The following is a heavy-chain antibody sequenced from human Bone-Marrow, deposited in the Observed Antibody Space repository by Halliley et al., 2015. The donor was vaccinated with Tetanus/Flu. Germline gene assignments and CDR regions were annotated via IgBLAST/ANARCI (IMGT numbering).Heavy chain of an antibody. V-gene: IGHV3-33*05. CDR3: AKGSGSYYRGWDDY. Sequence: WVAGISYDGRSKDHADPVKGRSSISRDNSKNTVYLQMNGLRAEDTAVYYCAKGSGSYYRGWDDYWGQGTLVTVSS. CDR2: ISYDGRSK. D-gene: IGHD3-10*01. J-gene: IGHJ4*02.